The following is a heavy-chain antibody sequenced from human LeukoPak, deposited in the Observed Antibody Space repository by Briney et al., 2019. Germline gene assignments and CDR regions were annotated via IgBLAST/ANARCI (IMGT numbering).Heavy chain of an antibody. V-gene: IGHV1-69*05. J-gene: IGHJ3*02. D-gene: IGHD7-27*01. Sequence: HWASVTVSCKASGGTFSSYAISWVRQAPGQGLEWMGGIIPIFGTANYAQKFQGRVTITTDESTSTAYMELSSLRSEDTAVYYCARSLGAFDIWGQGTMVTVSS. CDR3: ARSLGAFDI. CDR2: IIPIFGTA. CDR1: GGTFSSYA.